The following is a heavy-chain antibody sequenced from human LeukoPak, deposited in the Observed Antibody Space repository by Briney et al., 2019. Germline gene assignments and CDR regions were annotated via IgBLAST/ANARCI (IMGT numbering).Heavy chain of an antibody. CDR1: GGSTSSSSYY. D-gene: IGHD6-19*01. CDR2: IYYSGST. CDR3: ARLIAVAGTITFDY. V-gene: IGHV4-39*01. J-gene: IGHJ4*02. Sequence: SETLSLTCTVSGGSTSSSSYYWGWIRQPPGKGLERIGSIYYSGSTYYNPSLKSRDTISVDTSKNQFSLKLSSVTAADTAVYYCARLIAVAGTITFDYWGQGTLVTVSS.